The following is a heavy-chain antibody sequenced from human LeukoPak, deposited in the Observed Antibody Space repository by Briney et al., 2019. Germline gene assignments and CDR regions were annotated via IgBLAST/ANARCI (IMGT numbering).Heavy chain of an antibody. CDR1: GYDFTAYY. V-gene: IGHV1-2*02. J-gene: IGHJ5*02. CDR2: INHNSGGT. CDR3: ARDRGNYYGSGSYYTP. D-gene: IGHD3-10*01. Sequence: ASVKVSCTASGYDFTAYYIHWVRQAPGQGLEWMGWINHNSGGTKYAQKFQGRVTMTRDTSISTAYMELSGLMSDDAAVYYCARDRGNYYGSGSYYTPWGQGTLSPSPQ.